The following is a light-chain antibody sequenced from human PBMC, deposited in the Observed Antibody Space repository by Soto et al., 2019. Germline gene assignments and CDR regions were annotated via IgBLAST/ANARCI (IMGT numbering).Light chain of an antibody. Sequence: QSALTQNASVSGSPGQSITISCTGTSSDVGGYNYVSWYQLHPGKAPKLMIYDVNNRPSGVSNRFSGSKSGNTASLTISGLHTDDEADYYCSSLTSSSTLYVFGTGTKVTVL. CDR3: SSLTSSSTLYV. J-gene: IGLJ1*01. V-gene: IGLV2-14*03. CDR1: SSDVGGYNY. CDR2: DVN.